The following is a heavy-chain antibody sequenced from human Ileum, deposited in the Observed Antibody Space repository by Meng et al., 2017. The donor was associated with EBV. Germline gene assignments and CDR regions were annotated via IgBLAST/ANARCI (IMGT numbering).Heavy chain of an antibody. CDR2: IYYSGST. V-gene: IGHV4-59*08. CDR3: ARGGWSLDY. CDR1: GGSISSYY. J-gene: IGHJ4*02. D-gene: IGHD2-15*01. Sequence: QVQLQESGQGLWKPSETLPLTCTVLGGSISSYYWSWIRQPPGKGLEWIGYIYYSGSTNYSPSLKSRVTISVDTSKNQFSLNLSSVTAADTAVYYCARGGWSLDYWGQGTLVTVSS.